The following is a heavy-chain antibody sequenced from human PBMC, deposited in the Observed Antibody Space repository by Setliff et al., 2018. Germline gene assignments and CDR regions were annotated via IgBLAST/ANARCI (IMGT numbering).Heavy chain of an antibody. CDR1: GATFSSYG. D-gene: IGHD3-22*01. Sequence: VKVSCKTSGATFSSYGISWVRQAPGQGLEWMGGTIPVFGTTEYAQKFQGRLTIITDESTNTAFMQLSSLRSDDTAVYYCVREGVDSRSSTDYRYYMDVWGKGTTVTVSS. V-gene: IGHV1-69*05. J-gene: IGHJ6*03. CDR2: TIPVFGTT. CDR3: VREGVDSRSSTDYRYYMDV.